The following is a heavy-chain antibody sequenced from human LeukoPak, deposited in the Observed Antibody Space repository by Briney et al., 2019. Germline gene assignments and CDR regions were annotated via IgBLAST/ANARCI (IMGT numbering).Heavy chain of an antibody. V-gene: IGHV4-4*07. D-gene: IGHD6-13*01. Sequence: SQTLSLTCTVSGGSISSYYWSWIRQPAGQGLEWIGRIHTGGTTNDNPSLQSRVTMSVDTSKNQFSLRLSSVTAADTAVYFCARDFGAAGSFDYWGRGAQVTVSS. CDR3: ARDFGAAGSFDY. J-gene: IGHJ4*02. CDR1: GGSISSYY. CDR2: IHTGGTT.